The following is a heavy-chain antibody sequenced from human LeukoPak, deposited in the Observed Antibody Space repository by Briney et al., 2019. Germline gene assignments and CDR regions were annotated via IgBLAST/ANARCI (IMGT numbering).Heavy chain of an antibody. J-gene: IGHJ4*02. CDR3: ARDEIDCPSSNCYAVDYFDF. Sequence: ASVKVSCKASGYTFSKYGITWVRQAPGQGLEWMGRISAYSGKIDYAENLQGRVTLTIDTSTSTAYMELRSLRSDDTAVYFCARDEIDCPSSNCYAVDYFDFWGQGSLVLVSS. V-gene: IGHV1-18*01. D-gene: IGHD2-2*01. CDR2: ISAYSGKI. CDR1: GYTFSKYG.